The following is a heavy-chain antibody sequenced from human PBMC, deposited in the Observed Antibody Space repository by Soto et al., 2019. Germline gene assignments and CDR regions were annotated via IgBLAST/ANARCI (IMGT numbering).Heavy chain of an antibody. CDR1: GFPFSSYA. CDR2: ISGSVNST. J-gene: IGHJ4*02. Sequence: EVQLLQSGGGLVQPGGSLRLSCAASGFPFSSYAMNWVRQAPGKGLEWVSVISGSVNSTYYADSVKGRFTISRDNSKNTLYLQMYSLRAEDTAVYYCAKDLGVDYVPITFDYWGQGTLVTVSS. D-gene: IGHD4-17*01. CDR3: AKDLGVDYVPITFDY. V-gene: IGHV3-23*01.